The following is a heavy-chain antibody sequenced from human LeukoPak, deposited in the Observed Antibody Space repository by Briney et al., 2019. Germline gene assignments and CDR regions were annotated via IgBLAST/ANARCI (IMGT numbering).Heavy chain of an antibody. CDR1: GDSVSSGSSY. CDR3: ARGSAWYFVY. D-gene: IGHD6-19*01. Sequence: PSETLSLTCTVSGDSVSSGSSYWNWIRQPPGRGLEWIGYIYYSGRTNYNPSLKSRVTISVDTSKNQFSLKLTSVTAADTAVYYCARGSAWYFVYWDQGALVTVSS. J-gene: IGHJ4*02. CDR2: IYYSGRT. V-gene: IGHV4-61*01.